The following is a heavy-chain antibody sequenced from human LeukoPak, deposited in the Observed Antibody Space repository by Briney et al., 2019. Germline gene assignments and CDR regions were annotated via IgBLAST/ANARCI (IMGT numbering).Heavy chain of an antibody. D-gene: IGHD6-19*01. Sequence: PGGSLRLSCAASGFTFSSYSMNWVRQAPGKGLEWVSYISSSSSTIYYADSVKGRFTISRDNAKNSLYLQMNSLRAEDTAVYYCARAYPGFDTQWLDDYWGQGTLVTVSS. CDR1: GFTFSSYS. CDR2: ISSSSSTI. CDR3: ARAYPGFDTQWLDDY. V-gene: IGHV3-48*04. J-gene: IGHJ4*02.